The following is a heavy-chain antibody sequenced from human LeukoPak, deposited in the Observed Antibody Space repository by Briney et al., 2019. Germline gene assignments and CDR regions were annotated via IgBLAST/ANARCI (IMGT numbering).Heavy chain of an antibody. D-gene: IGHD3-22*01. V-gene: IGHV4-34*01. CDR2: INHSGST. Sequence: ASETLSLTCAVYGGSFSSYYWSWIRQPPGKGLEWIGEINHSGSTNYNPSLKSRVTISVDTSKNQFSLKLSSVTAADTAVYYCARSLYYYDSSGYYEDDAFDIWGQGTMVTVSS. J-gene: IGHJ3*02. CDR1: GGSFSSYY. CDR3: ARSLYYYDSSGYYEDDAFDI.